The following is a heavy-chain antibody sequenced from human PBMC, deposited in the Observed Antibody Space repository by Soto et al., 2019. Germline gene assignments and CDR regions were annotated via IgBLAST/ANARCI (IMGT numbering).Heavy chain of an antibody. CDR3: AREAGALTVTRYNWFDP. V-gene: IGHV3-33*01. Sequence: GGSLRLSCAASGFTFSSYGMHWVRQAPGKGLDWVAVIWYDGSNKYYADSVKGRFTISRDNSKNTLYLQMNSLRAEDTAVYYCAREAGALTVTRYNWFDPWAQGNLVTVSS. CDR2: IWYDGSNK. J-gene: IGHJ5*02. CDR1: GFTFSSYG. D-gene: IGHD4-4*01.